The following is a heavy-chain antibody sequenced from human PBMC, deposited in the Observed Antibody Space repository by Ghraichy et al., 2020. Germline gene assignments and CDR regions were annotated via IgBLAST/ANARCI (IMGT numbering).Heavy chain of an antibody. CDR1: GGSVNSGSYY. V-gene: IGHV4-61*01. CDR2: IYHNGGT. J-gene: IGHJ6*03. CDR3: ARLIYVYNNYYMDV. Sequence: SQTLSLTCTVSGGSVNSGSYYWSWIRQPPGKGLEWIASIYHNGGTNYNSSLKSRVTISLDTSKKQFSLKLSSVTAADTAIYYCARLIYVYNNYYMDVWGKGTTVTVSS. D-gene: IGHD3/OR15-3a*01.